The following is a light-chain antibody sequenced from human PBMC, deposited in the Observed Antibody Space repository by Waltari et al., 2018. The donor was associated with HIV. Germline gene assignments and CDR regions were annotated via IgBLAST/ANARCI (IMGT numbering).Light chain of an antibody. CDR2: EVS. CDR1: SSDVGGYNH. CDR3: SSYTSSSTPHVV. J-gene: IGLJ2*01. V-gene: IGLV2-14*01. Sequence: QSALTQPASVSGSPGQSITISCPGTSSDVGGYNHVSWSQQHPGKAPKHLIYEVSNRPSGVFNRFSGSKYGNTASLTISGLQAEDEADYYCSSYTSSSTPHVVFGGGTKLTVL.